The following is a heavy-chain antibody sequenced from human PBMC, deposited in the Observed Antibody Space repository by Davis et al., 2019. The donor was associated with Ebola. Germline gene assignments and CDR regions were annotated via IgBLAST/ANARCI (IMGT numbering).Heavy chain of an antibody. CDR3: ARQYYGDYLFDY. Sequence: SVKVSCKASGGTFSSYAISWVRQAPGQGLEWMGRIIPILGTANYAQKFQGRVTITADESTSTAYMELSSLRSEDTAVYYCARQYYGDYLFDYWGQGTLVTVSS. J-gene: IGHJ4*02. CDR2: IIPILGTA. D-gene: IGHD4-17*01. V-gene: IGHV1-69*11. CDR1: GGTFSSYA.